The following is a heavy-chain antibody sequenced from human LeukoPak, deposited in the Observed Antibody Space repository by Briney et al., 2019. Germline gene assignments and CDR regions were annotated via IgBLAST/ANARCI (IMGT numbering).Heavy chain of an antibody. V-gene: IGHV1-18*01. CDR2: ISAYNGNT. J-gene: IGHJ6*02. CDR1: GYTFTSYG. D-gene: IGHD3-10*01. CDR3: ARNAGGRYYGSRQVGYYNGMDV. Sequence: ASVKVSCKASGYTFTSYGISWVRQAPGQGLEWMGWISAYNGNTNYAQKFQGRVTITADKSTSTAYMELSSLRSEDTAVYYCARNAGGRYYGSRQVGYYNGMDVWGQGTTVTVSS.